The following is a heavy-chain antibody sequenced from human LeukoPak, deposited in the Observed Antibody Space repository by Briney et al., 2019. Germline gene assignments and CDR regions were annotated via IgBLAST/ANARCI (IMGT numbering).Heavy chain of an antibody. Sequence: GGSLRLSWSASGFTFSNYDMHWVRQEKGKGLEWVSSIGTGGHTYYAPSVKGRFTISRENAKNSLYLQMNSLGAGDTAIYYCTRGGLEAPCDVWGQGTMVAVSS. CDR1: GFTFSNYD. V-gene: IGHV3-13*01. D-gene: IGHD5-24*01. J-gene: IGHJ3*01. CDR3: TRGGLEAPCDV. CDR2: IGTGGHT.